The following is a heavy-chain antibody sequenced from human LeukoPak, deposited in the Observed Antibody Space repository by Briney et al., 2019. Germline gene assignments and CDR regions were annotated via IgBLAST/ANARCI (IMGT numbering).Heavy chain of an antibody. V-gene: IGHV4-39*07. J-gene: IGHJ2*01. CDR2: IYYSGST. CDR1: GGSISSSSYY. CDR3: AREGGDYGGNSQFWYFDL. Sequence: PSETLSLTCTVSGGSISSSSYYWGWLRQPPGQGLQWIVSIYYSGSTYYNPSLKSPVTILVDTSKNQFSLKLSSVTAADTAVYYCAREGGDYGGNSQFWYFDLWGRGTLVTVSS. D-gene: IGHD4-23*01.